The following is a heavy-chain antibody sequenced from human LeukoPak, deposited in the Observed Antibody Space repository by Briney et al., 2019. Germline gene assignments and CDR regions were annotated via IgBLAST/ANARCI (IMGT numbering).Heavy chain of an antibody. D-gene: IGHD2-15*01. CDR2: INHSGST. Sequence: NASETLSLTCAVYGGSFSGYYWSWIRQPPGKGLEWIGEINHSGSTNYNPSLKSRVTISVDTSKNQFSLKLSSVTAADTAVYYCARRKTRPDIVVVVAATRAGYYFDYWGQGTLVTVSS. J-gene: IGHJ4*02. CDR3: ARRKTRPDIVVVVAATRAGYYFDY. V-gene: IGHV4-34*01. CDR1: GGSFSGYY.